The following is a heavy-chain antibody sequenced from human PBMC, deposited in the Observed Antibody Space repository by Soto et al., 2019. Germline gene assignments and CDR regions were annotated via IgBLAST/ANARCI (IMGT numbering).Heavy chain of an antibody. CDR1: GYTFTSYY. V-gene: IGHV1-46*01. J-gene: IGHJ3*02. CDR3: AREPPSYGSGSSNAFDI. Sequence: ASVKVSCKASGYTFTSYYMHWVRQAPGQGLEWMGIINPSGGSTSYAQKFQGRVTMTRDTSTSTVYMELSSLRSEDTAGYYCAREPPSYGSGSSNAFDIWGQGTMVTVSS. CDR2: INPSGGST. D-gene: IGHD3-10*01.